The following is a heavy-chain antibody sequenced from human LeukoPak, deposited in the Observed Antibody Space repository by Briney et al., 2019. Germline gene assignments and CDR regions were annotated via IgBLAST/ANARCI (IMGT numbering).Heavy chain of an antibody. V-gene: IGHV4-4*07. D-gene: IGHD3-22*01. J-gene: IGHJ4*02. CDR3: ARGMDDSSGYFPH. CDR2: IYYSGST. Sequence: PSETLSLTCNVSGGSISSYYWSWIRQPAGKGLEWIGRIYYSGSTNYNPSLKSRVTISVDTSKNQFSLKLSSVTAADTAVYYCARGMDDSSGYFPHWGQGTLVTVSS. CDR1: GGSISSYY.